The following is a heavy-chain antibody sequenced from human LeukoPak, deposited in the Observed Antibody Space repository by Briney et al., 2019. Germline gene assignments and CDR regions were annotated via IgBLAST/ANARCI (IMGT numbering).Heavy chain of an antibody. CDR1: GGFISSYY. CDR2: IYSSGTT. CDR3: TRDIVLPTAYWYFDL. J-gene: IGHJ2*01. D-gene: IGHD2-2*01. V-gene: IGHV4-4*07. Sequence: PSETLSLTCTVSGGFISSYYWSWIRQPAGKELEWIGRIYSSGTTNYSPSLKSRGTMSVDTSKNQFSLKLSSVTAADTAVYFCTRDIVLPTAYWYFDLWGRGTLVTVSS.